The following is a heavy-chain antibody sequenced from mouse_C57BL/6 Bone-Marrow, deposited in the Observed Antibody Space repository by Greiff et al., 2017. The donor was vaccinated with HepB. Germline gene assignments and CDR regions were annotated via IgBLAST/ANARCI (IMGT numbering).Heavy chain of an antibody. CDR3: ARVGYSGSSYAGNY. V-gene: IGHV1-64*01. CDR2: IHPNSGST. CDR1: GYTFTSYW. D-gene: IGHD1-1*01. J-gene: IGHJ2*01. Sequence: VQLQQPGAELVKPGASVKLSCKASGYTFTSYWMHWVKQRPGQGLEWIGMIHPNSGSTNYNEKFKSKATLTVDKSSSTAYMQLSSLTSEDSAVYYCARVGYSGSSYAGNYWGQGTTLTVSS.